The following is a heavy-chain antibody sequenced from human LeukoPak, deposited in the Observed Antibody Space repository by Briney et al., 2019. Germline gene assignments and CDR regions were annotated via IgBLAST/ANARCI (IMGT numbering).Heavy chain of an antibody. CDR1: GYSFTSYW. J-gene: IGHJ6*02. D-gene: IGHD2-21*01. Sequence: GASLHTSCKGSGYSFTSYWIGWVRQMPGKGVEWMGIIYPGDSDTRYSPSVQGQVTISVDKSISTAYLQWSSLKASDTAMYYCARQDWRSYYYGMDVWGQGTTVTVSS. CDR3: ARQDWRSYYYGMDV. V-gene: IGHV5-51*01. CDR2: IYPGDSDT.